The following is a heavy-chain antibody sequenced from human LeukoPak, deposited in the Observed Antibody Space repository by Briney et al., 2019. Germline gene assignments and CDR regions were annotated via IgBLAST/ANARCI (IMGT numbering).Heavy chain of an antibody. Sequence: PSQTLSLTCTVSGGSISSGSYYCSWIRQPAGKGLEWIGRIYTSGSTNYNPSLKSRVTISVDTSKNQFSLKLSSVAAADTAVYYCARVKGYCTNGVCYSPGGDYWGQGTLVTVSS. CDR1: GGSISSGSYY. CDR3: ARVKGYCTNGVCYSPGGDY. J-gene: IGHJ4*02. CDR2: IYTSGST. V-gene: IGHV4-61*02. D-gene: IGHD2-8*01.